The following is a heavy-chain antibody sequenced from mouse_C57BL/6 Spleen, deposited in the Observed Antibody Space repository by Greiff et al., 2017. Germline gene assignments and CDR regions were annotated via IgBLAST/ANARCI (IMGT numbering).Heavy chain of an antibody. Sequence: EVKVVESGGGLVQSGRSLRLSCATSGFTFSDFYMEWVRQAPGKGLEWIAASRNKANDYTTEYSASVKGRFIVSRDTSQSILYLQMNALRAEDTAIYYCARDGYYGYAMDDWGQGTSVTVSS. J-gene: IGHJ4*01. CDR2: SRNKANDYTT. D-gene: IGHD1-1*01. V-gene: IGHV7-1*01. CDR1: GFTFSDFY. CDR3: ARDGYYGYAMDD.